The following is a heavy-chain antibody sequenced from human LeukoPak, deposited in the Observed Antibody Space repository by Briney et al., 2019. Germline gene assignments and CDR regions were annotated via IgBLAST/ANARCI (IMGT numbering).Heavy chain of an antibody. V-gene: IGHV4-38-2*02. D-gene: IGHD3-22*01. CDR2: IYHSGST. CDR1: GYSISSGYY. Sequence: SETLSLTCTVSGYSISSGYYWGWIRQPPGKGLEWIGSIYHSGSTHYNPSLKSRVTISVDTSKNQFSLKLSSVTAADTAVYYCAGGDYYDSSGYYDYWGQGTLVTVSS. CDR3: AGGDYYDSSGYYDY. J-gene: IGHJ4*02.